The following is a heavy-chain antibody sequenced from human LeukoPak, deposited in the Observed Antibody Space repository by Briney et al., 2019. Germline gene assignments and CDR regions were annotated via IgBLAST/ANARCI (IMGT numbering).Heavy chain of an antibody. CDR2: IYYSGST. CDR1: GGSISSYY. J-gene: IGHJ5*01. Sequence: SETLSLTCTVSGGSISSYYWSWIRQPPGKGLEWIGYIYYSGSTNYNPSLKSRVTISVDTSKNQFSLKLSSVTAADTAVYYCARLSSGWQSTDSWGQGTLVTVSS. CDR3: ARLSSGWQSTDS. V-gene: IGHV4-59*08. D-gene: IGHD6-19*01.